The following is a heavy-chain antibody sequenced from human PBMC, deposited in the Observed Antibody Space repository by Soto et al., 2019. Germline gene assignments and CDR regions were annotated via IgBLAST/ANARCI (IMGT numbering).Heavy chain of an antibody. Sequence: QVQLVESGGGVVQPGRSLRLSCAASGFTFSSYAMHWVRQAPGKWLEWVAVISYDGSNKYYADSVKGRFTISRDNSKNTLYMKMNSLRAEDTAVYYCAREYSSSSGRLFDYWGQGNLVTVSS. CDR3: AREYSSSSGRLFDY. J-gene: IGHJ4*02. D-gene: IGHD6-6*01. CDR1: GFTFSSYA. V-gene: IGHV3-30-3*01. CDR2: ISYDGSNK.